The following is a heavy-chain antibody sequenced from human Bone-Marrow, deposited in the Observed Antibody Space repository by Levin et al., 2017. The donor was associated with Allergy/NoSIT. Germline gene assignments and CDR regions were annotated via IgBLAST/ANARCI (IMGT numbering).Heavy chain of an antibody. J-gene: IGHJ4*02. CDR3: ARGGFMVRGIDLPDY. CDR2: IGLSGDT. Sequence: PGESLKISCAASGFTFSKYDMHWVRLAAGKGLEWVSSIGLSGDTYYPDSVKGRFTISREDAKNSLYLQMNSLRAGDTAVYYCARGGFMVRGIDLPDYWGQGTLVTVSS. CDR1: GFTFSKYD. V-gene: IGHV3-13*04. D-gene: IGHD3-10*01.